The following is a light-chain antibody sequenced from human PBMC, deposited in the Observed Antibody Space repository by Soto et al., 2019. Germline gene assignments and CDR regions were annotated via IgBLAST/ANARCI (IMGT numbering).Light chain of an antibody. CDR2: GAS. V-gene: IGKV3-20*01. CDR1: QSVSSSY. Sequence: EIVLTQSPGTLSLSPGERATLSCRASQSVSSSYLAWYQQKPGQAPRLLIYGASSKATGIPDRFSGSGSGTDLALTISRREPEDFAVYYCQQYGSSPPLYTFGQGTKLEIK. CDR3: QQYGSSPPLYT. J-gene: IGKJ2*01.